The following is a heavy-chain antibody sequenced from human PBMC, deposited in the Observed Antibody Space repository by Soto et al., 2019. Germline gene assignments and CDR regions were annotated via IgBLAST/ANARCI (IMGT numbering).Heavy chain of an antibody. CDR3: VKDRDSSCWHSRDV. J-gene: IGHJ6*02. CDR2: ISPNSGNI. Sequence: ASVKVSCKTSGYTFTRNGISWVRQAPGQGLEWMGWISPNSGNIKYAQKLQGRVIMTTDTSTSTAYMELRRLRFDDTAVYYCVKDRDSSCWHSRDVWRPRTTVTVSS. V-gene: IGHV1-18*01. CDR1: GYTFTRNG. D-gene: IGHD3-22*01.